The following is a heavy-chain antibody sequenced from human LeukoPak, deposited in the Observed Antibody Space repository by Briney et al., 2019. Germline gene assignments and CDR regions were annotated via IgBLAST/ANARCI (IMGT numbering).Heavy chain of an antibody. J-gene: IGHJ5*02. CDR3: ARDWVVMAGRRYNWFDP. CDR2: IIPIFGTA. D-gene: IGHD6-19*01. CDR1: GGTFSSYA. Sequence: EASVKVSCKASGGTFSSYAISWVRQAPGQGLEWMGRIIPIFGTASYAQKFKGRVTITTDESTSTAYMELSSLRSEDTAVYYCARDWVVMAGRRYNWFDPWGQGTLVTVSS. V-gene: IGHV1-69*05.